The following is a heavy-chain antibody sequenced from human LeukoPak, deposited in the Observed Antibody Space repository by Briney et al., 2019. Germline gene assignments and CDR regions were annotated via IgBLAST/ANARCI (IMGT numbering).Heavy chain of an antibody. V-gene: IGHV3-21*01. CDR3: ARVQSSDDYVWGSYRNHDAFDI. Sequence: GGSLRLSCAASGFTFSSYSMNWVRQAPGKGLEWVSSISSSSSYIYYADSVKGRFTISRDNAKNSLYLQMNSLRAEDTAVYYCARVQSSDDYVWGSYRNHDAFDIWGQGTMVTVSS. CDR2: ISSSSSYI. J-gene: IGHJ3*02. D-gene: IGHD3-16*02. CDR1: GFTFSSYS.